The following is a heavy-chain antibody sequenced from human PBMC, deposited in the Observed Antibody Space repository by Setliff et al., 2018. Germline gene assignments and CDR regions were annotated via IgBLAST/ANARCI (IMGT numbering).Heavy chain of an antibody. J-gene: IGHJ6*02. CDR1: GGSISSSNW. Sequence: SETLSLTCAVSGGSISSSNWWSWVRQPPGKGLEWIGEINHSGSTNYNPSLTSRVTISLDTSKKQLSLKLTSLSAADTAVYYCTRDQDLRWCKAGTGCYYNYYGLDVWGQGTTVTVSS. D-gene: IGHD2-8*02. CDR2: INHSGST. CDR3: TRDQDLRWCKAGTGCYYNYYGLDV. V-gene: IGHV4-4*02.